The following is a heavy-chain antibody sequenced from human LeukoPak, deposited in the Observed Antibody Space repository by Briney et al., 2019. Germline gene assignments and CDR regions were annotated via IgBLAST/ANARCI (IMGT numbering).Heavy chain of an antibody. CDR2: INHSGST. Sequence: SETLSLTCAVSGGSISSGGYYWSWIRQPPGKGLEWIGEINHSGSTNYNPSLKSRVTISVDTSKNQFSLKLSSVTAADTAVYYCARKLPGRGGYFDYWGQGTLVTVSS. J-gene: IGHJ4*02. CDR3: ARKLPGRGGYFDY. CDR1: GGSISSGGYY. V-gene: IGHV4-34*01. D-gene: IGHD3-10*01.